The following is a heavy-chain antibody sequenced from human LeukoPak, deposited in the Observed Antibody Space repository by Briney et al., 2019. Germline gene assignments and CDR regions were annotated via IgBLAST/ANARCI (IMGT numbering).Heavy chain of an antibody. V-gene: IGHV3-23*01. CDR2: ISSSGINT. Sequence: GGTLRLSCAASGFTFNKYGMSWVRQAPGKGLEWVSVISSSGINTYYADSVKGRFTISRDNSNNALYMQMNSLRAEDTAVYYCAKAPTPVVAATLFHHWGQGTLVTVS. CDR3: AKAPTPVVAATLFHH. J-gene: IGHJ1*01. CDR1: GFTFNKYG. D-gene: IGHD2-15*01.